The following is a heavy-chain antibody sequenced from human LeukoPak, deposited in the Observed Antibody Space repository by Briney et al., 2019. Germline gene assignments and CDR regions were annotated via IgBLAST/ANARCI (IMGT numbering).Heavy chain of an antibody. D-gene: IGHD2-2*02. Sequence: ASVKVSCEASGYTFTGYYMHWVRQAPGQGLEWMGWINPNSGGTNYAQKFQGRVTMTRDTSISTAYMELSRLRSDDTAVYYCARDEDIVVVPAARPSYGMDVWGQGTTVTVSS. J-gene: IGHJ6*02. CDR2: INPNSGGT. V-gene: IGHV1-2*02. CDR3: ARDEDIVVVPAARPSYGMDV. CDR1: GYTFTGYY.